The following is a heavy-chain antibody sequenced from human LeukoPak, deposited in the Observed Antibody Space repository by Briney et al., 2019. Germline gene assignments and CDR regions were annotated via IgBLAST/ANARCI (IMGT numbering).Heavy chain of an antibody. CDR1: GFTFSNYM. V-gene: IGHV3-74*01. D-gene: IGHD3-16*01. Sequence: GGSLRLSCAASGFTFSNYMMHWVRQAPGKGLVWVSRIKSDGITITYADSVKGRFTISRDNAKNSLYLQMSNLRAEDTAVYFCARGGGLDVWGQGATVTVSS. CDR2: IKSDGITI. J-gene: IGHJ6*02. CDR3: ARGGGLDV.